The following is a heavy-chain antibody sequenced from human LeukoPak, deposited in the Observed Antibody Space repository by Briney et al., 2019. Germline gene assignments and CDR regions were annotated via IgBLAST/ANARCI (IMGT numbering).Heavy chain of an antibody. Sequence: GGSLRLSCAASGFIFSDYYMSWIRQGPEKGLEWVSYISSGGSTISYADSVKGRFTISRDNAKNSLYLHMNNLRVEDTAVYYCARHSGGHSGYDEDYYYYYGMDVWGQGTTVTVSS. CDR2: ISSGGSTI. CDR1: GFIFSDYY. D-gene: IGHD5-12*01. V-gene: IGHV3-11*01. J-gene: IGHJ6*02. CDR3: ARHSGGHSGYDEDYYYYYGMDV.